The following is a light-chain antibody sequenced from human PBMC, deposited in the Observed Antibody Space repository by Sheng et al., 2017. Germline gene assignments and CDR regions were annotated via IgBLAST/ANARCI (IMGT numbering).Light chain of an antibody. CDR3: QRYDTAPLT. CDR1: QDIGNT. CDR2: KTS. V-gene: IGKV1-27*01. J-gene: IGKJ4*01. Sequence: DIQMTQSPSSLSASVGDRVTITCRASQDIGNTLAWFQQIPGKVPKLLIFKTSTLQSGVPSRFSGSGSGTDFTLTINSLQPEDVATYYCQRYDTAPLTFGGGPSGDQT.